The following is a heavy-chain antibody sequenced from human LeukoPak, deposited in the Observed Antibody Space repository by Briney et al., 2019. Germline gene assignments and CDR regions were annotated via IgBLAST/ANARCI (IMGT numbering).Heavy chain of an antibody. Sequence: PGGSLRLSCAASGFTFSSYAMSWVRQAPGKGLEWVSSISGSGASTYDADSVKGRFTISRDNSKNTLYLQMNSLRAEDTAIYYCAKDRYGDYSFDSWGQGTLVTVSS. CDR1: GFTFSSYA. CDR2: ISGSGAST. J-gene: IGHJ4*02. V-gene: IGHV3-23*01. CDR3: AKDRYGDYSFDS. D-gene: IGHD4-17*01.